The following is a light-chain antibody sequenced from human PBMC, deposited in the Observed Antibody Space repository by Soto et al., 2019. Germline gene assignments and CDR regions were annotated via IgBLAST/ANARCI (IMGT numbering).Light chain of an antibody. V-gene: IGLV2-14*01. Sequence: QSALTQPASVSGSPGQSITISCTGTSSDVGGYNYVSWYQQHPGKVPKLMIYEVSNRPSGVSNRFSGSKSGNTAYLTISGLQADDEADYYCTSYTTSSTLFGGGTKLTVL. CDR3: TSYTTSSTL. CDR2: EVS. CDR1: SSDVGGYNY. J-gene: IGLJ2*01.